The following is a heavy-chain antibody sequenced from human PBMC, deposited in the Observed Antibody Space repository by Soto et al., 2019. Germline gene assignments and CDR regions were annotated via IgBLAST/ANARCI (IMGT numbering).Heavy chain of an antibody. V-gene: IGHV3-33*01. CDR2: IWYDGTTK. CDR1: GFSLSGYG. D-gene: IGHD2-2*01. CDR3: ATSTVVPAEYYYYGMDV. Sequence: GGSLRLSCAVSGFSLSGYGMHWVRQAPGKGLEWVAVIWYDGTTKNYADSVKGRFTISRDSSKNTLYLQMNSLKAEDTAVYYCATSTVVPAEYYYYGMDVWGQGTTVTVSS. J-gene: IGHJ6*02.